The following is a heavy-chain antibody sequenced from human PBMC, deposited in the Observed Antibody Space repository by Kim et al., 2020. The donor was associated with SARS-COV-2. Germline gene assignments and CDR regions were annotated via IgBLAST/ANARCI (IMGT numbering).Heavy chain of an antibody. CDR1: GFTFSSYA. CDR3: AKGSIAARPVWDHAFDI. CDR2: ISGSGGST. J-gene: IGHJ3*02. D-gene: IGHD6-6*01. Sequence: GGSLRLSCAASGFTFSSYAMSWVRQAPGKGLEWVSAISGSGGSTYYADSVKGRFTISRDNSKNTLYLQMNSLRAEDTAVYYCAKGSIAARPVWDHAFDIWGQGTMVTVSS. V-gene: IGHV3-23*01.